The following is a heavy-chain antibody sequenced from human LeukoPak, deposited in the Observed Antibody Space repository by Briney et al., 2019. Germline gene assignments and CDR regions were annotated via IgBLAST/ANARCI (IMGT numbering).Heavy chain of an antibody. Sequence: PSETLSLTCAVYGGSFSGYYWSWIRQPPGKGLEWIGEINHSGSTNYNPSLKSRVTISVDTSKNQFSLKLSSVTAADTAVYYCARDEYYYDLPAAFDIWGQGTMVTVSS. CDR3: ARDEYYYDLPAAFDI. V-gene: IGHV4-34*01. J-gene: IGHJ3*02. D-gene: IGHD3-22*01. CDR2: INHSGST. CDR1: GGSFSGYY.